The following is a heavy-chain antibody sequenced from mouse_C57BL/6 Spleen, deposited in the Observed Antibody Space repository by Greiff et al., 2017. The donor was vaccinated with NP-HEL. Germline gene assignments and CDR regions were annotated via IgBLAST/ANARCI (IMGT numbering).Heavy chain of an antibody. Sequence: DVMLVESGGGLVKPGGSLKLSCAASGFTFSDYGMHWVRQAPEKGLEWVAYISSGSSTIYYADTVKGRFTISRDNAKNTLFLKMTSLRSEDTAMYYCATLRGYAMDYWGQGTSVTVSS. CDR2: ISSGSSTI. D-gene: IGHD1-1*01. V-gene: IGHV5-17*01. CDR1: GFTFSDYG. J-gene: IGHJ4*01. CDR3: ATLRGYAMDY.